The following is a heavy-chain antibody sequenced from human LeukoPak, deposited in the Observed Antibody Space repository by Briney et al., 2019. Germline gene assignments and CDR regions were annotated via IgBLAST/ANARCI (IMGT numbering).Heavy chain of an antibody. Sequence: ASVKVSCKASGYTFTSYDINWVRQATGQGLEWMGWMNPNSGNTGYAQKFQGRVTMTRNTSISTAYMELSRLRSDDTAVYYCARALFRTPYCSGGSCSQGDSITGGGYWGQGTLVTVSS. CDR1: GYTFTSYD. J-gene: IGHJ4*02. CDR3: ARALFRTPYCSGGSCSQGDSITGGGY. V-gene: IGHV1-8*01. CDR2: MNPNSGNT. D-gene: IGHD2-15*01.